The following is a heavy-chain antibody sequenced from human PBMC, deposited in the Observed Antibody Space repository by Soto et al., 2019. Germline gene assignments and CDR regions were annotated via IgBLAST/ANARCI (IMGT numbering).Heavy chain of an antibody. D-gene: IGHD1-26*01. CDR1: CGSISSYY. J-gene: IGHJ4*02. CDR2: IYYSGST. V-gene: IGHV4-59*01. Sequence: KPSETLSFTCTVSCGSISSYYWSWIRQPPGKGLEWIGYIYYSGSTNYNPSLKSRVTISVDTSKNQFSLKLNSVTAADAAVYFCARGWSGSYEYYFDYWGQGALVTVSS. CDR3: ARGWSGSYEYYFDY.